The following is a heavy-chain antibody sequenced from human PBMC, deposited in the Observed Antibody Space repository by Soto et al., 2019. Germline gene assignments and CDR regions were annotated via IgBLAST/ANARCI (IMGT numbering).Heavy chain of an antibody. CDR1: GFTFSSYW. Sequence: PGGSLRLSCAASGFTFSSYWMLWVRQAPGKGLVWVSRINSDGSGTSYVDSVKGRFTISRDNAKNTLYLQMNSLRAEDTSVYYCARDVARGSHYGMDVWGQGTTVTVSS. V-gene: IGHV3-74*01. D-gene: IGHD2-15*01. CDR3: ARDVARGSHYGMDV. J-gene: IGHJ6*02. CDR2: INSDGSGT.